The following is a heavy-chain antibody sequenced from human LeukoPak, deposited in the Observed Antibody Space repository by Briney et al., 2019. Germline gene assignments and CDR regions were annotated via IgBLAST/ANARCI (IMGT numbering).Heavy chain of an antibody. CDR1: GGSISSSSYH. D-gene: IGHD3-22*01. CDR3: ARPKGYDSSGSKGAFDI. V-gene: IGHV4-39*01. J-gene: IGHJ3*02. CDR2: IYYSGST. Sequence: SETLSLTCTVSGGSISSSSYHWGWIRQPPGKGLEWIGSIYYSGSTYYNPSLKSRVTISVDTSKNQFSLKLSSVTAADTAVYYCARPKGYDSSGSKGAFDIWGQGTMVTVSS.